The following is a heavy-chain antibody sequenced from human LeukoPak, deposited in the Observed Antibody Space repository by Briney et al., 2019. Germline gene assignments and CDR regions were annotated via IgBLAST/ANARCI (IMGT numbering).Heavy chain of an antibody. CDR2: ISSSGSTI. CDR1: GFTFSSYE. CDR3: ARDRPQFSDYDFWSGYYSHYYGMDV. D-gene: IGHD3-3*01. J-gene: IGHJ6*02. Sequence: PGGSLRLSCAASGFTFSSYEMNWVRQAPGKGLEWVSYISSSGSTIYYADSVKGRFTISRDNAKNSLYLQMNSLRAEDTAVYYCARDRPQFSDYDFWSGYYSHYYGMDVWGQGTTVTVSS. V-gene: IGHV3-48*03.